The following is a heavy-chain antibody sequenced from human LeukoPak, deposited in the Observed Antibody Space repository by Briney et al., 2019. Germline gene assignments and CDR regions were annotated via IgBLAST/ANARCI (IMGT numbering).Heavy chain of an antibody. Sequence: PSETLSLTCTVSGDSISRDYWSSIRQPPGKGLEWLAYIYYSESTSYSRSLKSRVTISLDTSKNQFSLELNSVTAADTAVYYCARHGKTWFGEYPRPYKWFDLWGQGTLVTVSS. CDR3: ARHGKTWFGEYPRPYKWFDL. CDR2: IYYSEST. J-gene: IGHJ5*02. CDR1: GDSISRDY. V-gene: IGHV4-59*08. D-gene: IGHD3-10*01.